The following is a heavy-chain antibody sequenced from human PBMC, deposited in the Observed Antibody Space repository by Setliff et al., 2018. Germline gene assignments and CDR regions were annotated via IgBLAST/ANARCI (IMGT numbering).Heavy chain of an antibody. CDR2: VYYSGIA. CDR3: ARTGTYRYFDY. D-gene: IGHD1-1*01. J-gene: IGHJ4*02. V-gene: IGHV4-59*08. Sequence: SETLSLTCTVSGGSISTYYWSWIRQPPGKGLEWIGYVYYSGIANYSPSLKSRLTISVDTSKNQFSLRLTSVTAADTAVYYCARTGTYRYFDYWGQGALVTVSS. CDR1: GGSISTYY.